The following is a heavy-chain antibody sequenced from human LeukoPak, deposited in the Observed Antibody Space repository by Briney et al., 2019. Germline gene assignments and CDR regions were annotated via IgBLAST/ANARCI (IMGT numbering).Heavy chain of an antibody. CDR3: ARNGYTKSWTHLDY. J-gene: IGHJ4*02. D-gene: IGHD3/OR15-3a*01. CDR1: SGSIRSYL. CDR2: IYSTGDT. Sequence: SETLSLTCTVSSGSIRSYLWAWIGQPAGKTLEWCGRIYSTGDTDYNPSLKSRVTMSVDTSKNQFSLNLRSVTTADTAFYYCARNGYTKSWTHLDYWGQGILVSVSS. V-gene: IGHV4-4*07.